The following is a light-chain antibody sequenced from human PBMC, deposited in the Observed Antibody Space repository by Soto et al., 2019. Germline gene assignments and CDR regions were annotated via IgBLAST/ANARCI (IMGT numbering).Light chain of an antibody. CDR3: QQYGNSPPVT. V-gene: IGKV3-20*01. J-gene: IGKJ4*01. Sequence: EIVLTQSPGTLSLSPGERATLSCRASQSLSSSYLAWYQQKPGQAPRLLIYGTSNRATGIPDRFSGSVSGTDFTLTISRLEPEDFAVYYCQQYGNSPPVTFGGGTKVEIK. CDR1: QSLSSSY. CDR2: GTS.